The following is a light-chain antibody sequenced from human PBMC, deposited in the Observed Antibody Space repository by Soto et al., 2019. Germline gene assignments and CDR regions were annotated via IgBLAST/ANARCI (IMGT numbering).Light chain of an antibody. V-gene: IGKV3-20*01. Sequence: EIVFTQSPCTLSLSPGERATLSCRASQSVSSSYLAWYQQKPGQAPRLLIYDASSRATGIPDRFSGSGSGTEFTLTISSLQPDDFATYYCQHYNSYSEAFGQGTKVDIK. CDR3: QHYNSYSEA. CDR1: QSVSSSY. J-gene: IGKJ1*01. CDR2: DAS.